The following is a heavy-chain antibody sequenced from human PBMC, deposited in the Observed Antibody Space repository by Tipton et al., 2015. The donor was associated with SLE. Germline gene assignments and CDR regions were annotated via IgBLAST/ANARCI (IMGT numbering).Heavy chain of an antibody. CDR3: ARDALLHYDSSGSGAFDI. V-gene: IGHV4-30-4*08. J-gene: IGHJ3*02. CDR2: IYYSGST. CDR1: GGSVSSNPHY. Sequence: TLSLTCTVSGGSVSSNPHYWSWIRQPPGKGLEWIGYIYYSGSTYYNPSLKSRVTISVDTSKNQFSLKLSSVTAADTAVYYCARDALLHYDSSGSGAFDIWGQGTMVTVSS. D-gene: IGHD3-22*01.